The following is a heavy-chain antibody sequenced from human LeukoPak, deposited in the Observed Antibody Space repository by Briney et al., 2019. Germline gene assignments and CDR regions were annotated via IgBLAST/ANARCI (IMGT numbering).Heavy chain of an antibody. J-gene: IGHJ1*01. CDR2: INPSGGST. CDR3: ARESIAARRNAEYFQH. CDR1: GYTFTSYY. Sequence: ASVKVSCKASGYTFTSYYMHWVRQAPGQGLEWMGIINPSGGSTSYAQKFQGRVTMTRDMSTSTVYMELSSLRSEDTAVYYCARESIAARRNAEYFQHWGQGTLVTVSS. D-gene: IGHD6-6*01. V-gene: IGHV1-46*01.